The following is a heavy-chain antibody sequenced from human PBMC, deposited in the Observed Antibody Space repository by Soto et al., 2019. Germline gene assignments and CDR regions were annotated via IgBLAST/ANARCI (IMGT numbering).Heavy chain of an antibody. D-gene: IGHD4-17*01. V-gene: IGHV3-7*01. CDR3: GSGAGRRFDY. CDR2: MNRDGSEK. J-gene: IGHJ4*02. CDR1: GFTFSSYW. Sequence: EVQLVESGGGLVQPGGSLRLSCAASGFTFSSYWMTWARQAPGKGLEWVASMNRDGSEKRYVDSVEGRFTISRDNAKNSLFLQMNSLSPDDTAVYYCGSGAGRRFDYWGQGSLVTVSS.